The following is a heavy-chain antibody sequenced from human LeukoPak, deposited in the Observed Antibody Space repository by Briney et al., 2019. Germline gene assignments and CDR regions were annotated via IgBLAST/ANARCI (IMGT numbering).Heavy chain of an antibody. CDR1: GSTFSSQG. V-gene: IGHV3-30*02. Sequence: GGSLRVSCAASGSTFSSQGMHWVRQAPGKGLDWVAFIRYDGSKKFYTDSVKGRFTISRDNSKNTLDLQMNSLTTDDTAVYYCAKVDYYYGSGSYLVDSWGQGTLVTVSS. CDR2: IRYDGSKK. J-gene: IGHJ4*02. CDR3: AKVDYYYGSGSYLVDS. D-gene: IGHD3-10*01.